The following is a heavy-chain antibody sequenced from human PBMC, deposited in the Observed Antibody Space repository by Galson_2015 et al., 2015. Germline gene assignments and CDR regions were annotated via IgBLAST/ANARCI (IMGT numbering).Heavy chain of an antibody. Sequence: SLRLSCAASGFTVSSNYMSWVRQAPGKGLEWVAVIWYDGSNKYYADSVKGRFTISRDNSKNTLYLQMNSLRAEDTAVYYCARGPRITMVRGVTSYGMDVWGQGTTATVSS. CDR2: IWYDGSNK. D-gene: IGHD3-10*01. J-gene: IGHJ6*02. CDR1: GFTVSSNY. V-gene: IGHV3-33*08. CDR3: ARGPRITMVRGVTSYGMDV.